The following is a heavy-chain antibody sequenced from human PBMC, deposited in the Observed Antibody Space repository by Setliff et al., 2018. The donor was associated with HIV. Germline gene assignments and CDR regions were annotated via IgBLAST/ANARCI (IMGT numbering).Heavy chain of an antibody. CDR1: GFTFSSYW. CDR2: INTDGSST. V-gene: IGHV3-74*01. CDR3: ARGSSETDYYYYYMDV. Sequence: GGSLRLSCAASGFTFSSYWIHWVRQAPGEGLLWVSRINTDGSSTNYADSVKGRFTISRDNAKNTLYLQMNSLRAEDTAVCYCARGSSETDYYYYYMDVWGKGTTVTVSS. J-gene: IGHJ6*03. D-gene: IGHD2-2*01.